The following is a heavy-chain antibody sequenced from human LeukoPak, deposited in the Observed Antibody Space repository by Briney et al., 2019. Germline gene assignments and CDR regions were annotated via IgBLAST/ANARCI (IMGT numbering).Heavy chain of an antibody. CDR3: AKDWSLAASAFFDY. V-gene: IGHV3-9*01. D-gene: IGHD6-25*01. Sequence: GGSLRLSCAASGFTFDDYAMHWVRQAPGKGLEWVSGISWNSGIIGYADSLKGRFTLSRENAKNSLYLQMNSLRAEDTALYYCAKDWSLAASAFFDYWGQGTLVTVSS. CDR2: ISWNSGII. J-gene: IGHJ4*02. CDR1: GFTFDDYA.